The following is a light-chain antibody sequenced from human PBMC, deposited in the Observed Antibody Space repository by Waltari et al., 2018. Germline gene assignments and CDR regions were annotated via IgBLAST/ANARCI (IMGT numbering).Light chain of an antibody. CDR2: GAS. V-gene: IGKV3D-20*02. Sequence: EIVLTQSPGTLSLSPGERATLSCRASQSVSSSYLAWYQQKPGQAPRLLIYGASSRATGIPDRFSGSGSGTDFTLTISSLDPEDFAVYYCHQRSNWPITFGQVTRLEIK. J-gene: IGKJ5*01. CDR3: HQRSNWPIT. CDR1: QSVSSSY.